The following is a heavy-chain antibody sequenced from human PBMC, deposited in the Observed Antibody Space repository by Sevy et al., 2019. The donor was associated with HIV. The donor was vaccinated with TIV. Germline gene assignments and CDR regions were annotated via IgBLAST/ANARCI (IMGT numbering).Heavy chain of an antibody. V-gene: IGHV3-30*02. D-gene: IGHD6-6*01. CDR1: GFTFSSYG. CDR2: IRYDGSNK. CDR3: AKALGYSSSSSYFVDY. J-gene: IGHJ4*02. Sequence: GGSLRLSCAASGFTFSSYGMHWVRQAPGKGLEWVAFIRYDGSNKYYADSVKGRFTISRDNSKNTLYLQMNSLRAEDTAVYYCAKALGYSSSSSYFVDYWGQGTLVTVSS.